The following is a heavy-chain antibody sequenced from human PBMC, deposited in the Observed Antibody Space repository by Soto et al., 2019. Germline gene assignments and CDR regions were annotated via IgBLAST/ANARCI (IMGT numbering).Heavy chain of an antibody. CDR3: AKDRTMVRGVIKGSNYMDV. D-gene: IGHD3-10*01. CDR1: GFTFSSYA. V-gene: IGHV3-23*01. CDR2: ISGSGGST. Sequence: GGSLRLSCAASGFTFSSYAMSWVRQAPGKGLEWVSAISGSGGSTYYADSVKGRFTISRDNSKNTLYLQMNSLRAEDTAVYYCAKDRTMVRGVIKGSNYMDVWGKGTTVTVSS. J-gene: IGHJ6*03.